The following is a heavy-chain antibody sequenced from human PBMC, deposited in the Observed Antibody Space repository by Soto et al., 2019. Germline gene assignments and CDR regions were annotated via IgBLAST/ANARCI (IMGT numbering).Heavy chain of an antibody. CDR3: AREGPLRYCSGGSCYSGLYGMDV. V-gene: IGHV1-58*02. D-gene: IGHD2-15*01. CDR1: GFTFSTST. CDR2: IVAGSGNT. J-gene: IGHJ6*02. Sequence: SVKVSCKTSGFTFSTSTMQWVRQARGQRLEWKGWIVAGSGNTNYAPKFQERDTITRDMSTNTAYMELSSLSSEDTAVYYCAREGPLRYCSGGSCYSGLYGMDVWG.